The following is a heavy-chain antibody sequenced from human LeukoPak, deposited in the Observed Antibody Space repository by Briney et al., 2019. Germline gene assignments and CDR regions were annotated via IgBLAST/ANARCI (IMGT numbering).Heavy chain of an antibody. V-gene: IGHV4-34*01. CDR1: GGSFSGYY. J-gene: IGHJ4*02. Sequence: SETLSLTCAAYGGSFSGYYWSWIRQPPGKGLEWIGEINHSGSTNYNPSLKSRVTISVDTSKNQFSLKLSSVTAADTAVYYCARGPPYYDFWSGYYHWGQGTLVTVSS. CDR3: ARGPPYYDFWSGYYH. D-gene: IGHD3-3*01. CDR2: INHSGST.